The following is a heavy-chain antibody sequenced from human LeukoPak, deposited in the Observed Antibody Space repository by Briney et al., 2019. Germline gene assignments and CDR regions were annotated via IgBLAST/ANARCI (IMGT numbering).Heavy chain of an antibody. J-gene: IGHJ3*02. CDR2: ISGSGGST. Sequence: GGSLRLSCAASGFTFSSYAMSWVRQAPGKGLERVSAISGSGGSTYYADSVKGRFTISRDNSKNTLYLQMNSLRAEDTAVYYCAKDLGITIFGVVQDAFDIWGQGTMVTVSS. V-gene: IGHV3-23*01. CDR3: AKDLGITIFGVVQDAFDI. D-gene: IGHD3-3*01. CDR1: GFTFSSYA.